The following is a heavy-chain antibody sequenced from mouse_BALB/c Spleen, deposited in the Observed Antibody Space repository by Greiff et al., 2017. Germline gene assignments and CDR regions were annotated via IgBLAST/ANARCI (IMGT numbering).Heavy chain of an antibody. V-gene: IGHV1S127*01. J-gene: IGHJ2*01. CDR3: ARCGLYDDDGEYIDY. CDR1: GYTFTSYW. Sequence: QVQLKQSGPELVRPGASVKMSCKASGYTFTSYWMHWVKQRPGQGLEWIGMIDPSNSDTRLNQKFKDKATLTVDKSSNTAYMQLSSLTSEDSAVYYSARCGLYDDDGEYIDYWGQGTTRTVSS. D-gene: IGHD2-4*01. CDR2: IDPSNSDT.